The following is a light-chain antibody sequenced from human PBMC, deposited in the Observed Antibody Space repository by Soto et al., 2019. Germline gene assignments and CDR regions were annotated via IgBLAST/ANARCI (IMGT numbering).Light chain of an antibody. Sequence: AIRMTQSPSSFSASTGDRVTITCRASQGISSYLAWYQQKPGKAPKLLIYDASSLESGVPSRFSGSGSGTEFTLTISSLQPDDFATYYCQQYNSYSPPPSYTFGPGTKVDIK. V-gene: IGKV1-8*01. CDR1: QGISSY. CDR2: DAS. J-gene: IGKJ3*01. CDR3: QQYNSYSPPPSYT.